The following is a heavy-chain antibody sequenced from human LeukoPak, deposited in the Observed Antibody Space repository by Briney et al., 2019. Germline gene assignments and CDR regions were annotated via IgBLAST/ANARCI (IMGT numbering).Heavy chain of an antibody. CDR3: ARWAVGSSSGKYNDAFDI. CDR1: GGSISGYY. D-gene: IGHD6-6*01. CDR2: MDTSGHT. J-gene: IGHJ3*02. V-gene: IGHV4-4*07. Sequence: SETLSLTCIVSGGSISGYYWSWIRQPAGKGLEWIGHMDTSGHTNYNSSLMSRVTMSVDTSKNQFSLRLTSVTAADTAVYYCARWAVGSSSGKYNDAFDIWGQGTMVTVSS.